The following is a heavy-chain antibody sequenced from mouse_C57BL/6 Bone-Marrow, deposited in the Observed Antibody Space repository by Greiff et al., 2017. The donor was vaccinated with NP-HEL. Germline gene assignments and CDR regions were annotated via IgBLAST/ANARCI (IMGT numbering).Heavy chain of an antibody. CDR2: ILPGSGST. V-gene: IGHV1-9*01. CDR1: GYTFTGYW. D-gene: IGHD1-1*01. CDR3: ARKGYYGTYWYFDV. Sequence: VQLQQSGAELMKPGASVKLSCKATGYTFTGYWIEWVKQRPGHGLEWIGEILPGSGSTNYNEKFKGKATLTVDTSSSTAYMQLSSLTSEDSAVYYCARKGYYGTYWYFDVWGTGTTVTVSS. J-gene: IGHJ1*03.